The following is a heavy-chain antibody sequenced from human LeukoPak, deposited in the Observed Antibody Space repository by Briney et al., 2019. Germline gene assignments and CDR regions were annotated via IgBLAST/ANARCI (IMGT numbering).Heavy chain of an antibody. D-gene: IGHD4-17*01. V-gene: IGHV4-39*07. CDR1: GGSISSSSYY. CDR3: ASAPALDYGDYEYYFDY. J-gene: IGHJ4*02. Sequence: PSETLSLTCTVSGGSISSSSYYWGWIRQPPGKGLEWIGSIYYSGSTYYNPSLKSRVTISVDTSKNQFSLKLSSVTAADTAVYYCASAPALDYGDYEYYFDYWGQGTLVTVSS. CDR2: IYYSGST.